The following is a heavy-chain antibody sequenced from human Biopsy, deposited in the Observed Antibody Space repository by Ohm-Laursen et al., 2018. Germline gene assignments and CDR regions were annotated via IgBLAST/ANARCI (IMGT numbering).Heavy chain of an antibody. D-gene: IGHD4-17*01. V-gene: IGHV3-23*01. Sequence: SLRLSCTASGFTFSSYAMTWVRQAPGKGLEWVSVINTSGGSTHYAVSVKGRFTISRDNSKNTLYLRMNSLRAEDTAVYYCAEPADSYGSEFYFDYWGQGTLVTVSS. CDR2: INTSGGST. J-gene: IGHJ4*02. CDR1: GFTFSSYA. CDR3: AEPADSYGSEFYFDY.